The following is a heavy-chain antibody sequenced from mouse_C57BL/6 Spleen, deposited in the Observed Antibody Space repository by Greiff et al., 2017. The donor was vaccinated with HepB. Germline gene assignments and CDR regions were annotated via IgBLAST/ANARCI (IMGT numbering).Heavy chain of an antibody. J-gene: IGHJ3*01. CDR1: GYTFTNYW. V-gene: IGHV1-63*01. Sequence: QVQLKESGAELVRPGTSVKMSCKASGYTFTNYWIGWAKQRPGHGLEWIGDIYPGGGYTNYNEKFKGKATLTADKSSSTAYMQFSSLTSEDSAIYYCARGDDYGWFAYWGQGTLVTVSA. D-gene: IGHD2-4*01. CDR3: ARGDDYGWFAY. CDR2: IYPGGGYT.